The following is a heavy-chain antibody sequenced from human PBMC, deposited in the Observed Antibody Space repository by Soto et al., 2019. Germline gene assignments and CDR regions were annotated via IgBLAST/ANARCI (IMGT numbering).Heavy chain of an antibody. V-gene: IGHV2-70*04. Sequence: SGPTLVNPTQTLTLTCTFSGFSLSTPEMRVTWIRQPPGEALEWLARIDWDDDKFYSTSLKTRLTISKDTSKNQVVLTMTNMVPVDTATYYCARSAGYNFGYVDFWGQGTLVTVSS. CDR1: GFSLSTPEMR. J-gene: IGHJ4*02. CDR2: IDWDDDK. CDR3: ARSAGYNFGYVDF. D-gene: IGHD5-18*01.